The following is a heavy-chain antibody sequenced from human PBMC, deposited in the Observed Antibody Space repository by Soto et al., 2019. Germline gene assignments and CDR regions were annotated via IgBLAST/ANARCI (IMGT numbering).Heavy chain of an antibody. J-gene: IGHJ3*02. CDR1: GGSISSGGYY. V-gene: IGHV4-31*03. CDR2: IYYSGST. Sequence: SETLSLTCTVSGGSISSGGYYWSWIRQHPGKGLEWIGYIYYSGSTYYNPSLKSRVTISVDTSKNQFSLKLSSVTAADTAVYYCAKRVLLWFGGAPDAFDIWGQGTMVTVSS. D-gene: IGHD3-10*01. CDR3: AKRVLLWFGGAPDAFDI.